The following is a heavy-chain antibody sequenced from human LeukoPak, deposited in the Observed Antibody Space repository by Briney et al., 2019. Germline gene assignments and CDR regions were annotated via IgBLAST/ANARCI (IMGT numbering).Heavy chain of an antibody. CDR3: ARGQTNRLLWVGELVSNINPFDY. CDR2: ISGDNGHT. D-gene: IGHD3-10*01. CDR1: GYTLSRYG. V-gene: IGHV1-18*01. Sequence: ASVKVSCKASGYTLSRYGISGVRQAPGQGVEGMGWISGDNGHTKYARKVQGRVTMSTDTSTSTVYMELRSLIPDNTGVYYCARGQTNRLLWVGELVSNINPFDYWGQGTLVTVSS. J-gene: IGHJ4*02.